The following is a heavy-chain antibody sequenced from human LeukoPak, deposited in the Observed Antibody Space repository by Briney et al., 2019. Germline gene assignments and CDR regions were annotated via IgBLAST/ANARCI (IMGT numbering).Heavy chain of an antibody. Sequence: ASVKVSCKASGYTFTSYGISWVRQAPGQGVEWMGWISAYNGNTNYAQKLQGRVTMTTDTSTSTAYMELRSLRSDDTAVYYCARANGGRWPKDAFDIWGQGTMVTVSS. CDR1: GYTFTSYG. V-gene: IGHV1-18*01. J-gene: IGHJ3*02. D-gene: IGHD2-8*01. CDR2: ISAYNGNT. CDR3: ARANGGRWPKDAFDI.